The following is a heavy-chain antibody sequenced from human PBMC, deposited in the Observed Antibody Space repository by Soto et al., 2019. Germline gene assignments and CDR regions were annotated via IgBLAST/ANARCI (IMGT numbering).Heavy chain of an antibody. D-gene: IGHD3-22*01. CDR2: VNHDGTRI. CDR3: ARGASQYESTGYH. Sequence: GGTLRLSCAASGLTFSDIWMHWVRQAPGEGLVWVSSVNHDGTRIGYAASGKGRFTIFRDNAKRTLYLQRYSLRADDTAVYYCARGASQYESTGYHWGQGALVTFSS. V-gene: IGHV3-74*01. CDR1: GLTFSDIW. J-gene: IGHJ4*02.